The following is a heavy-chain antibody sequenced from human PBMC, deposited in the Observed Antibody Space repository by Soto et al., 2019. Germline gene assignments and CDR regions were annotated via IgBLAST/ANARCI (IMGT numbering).Heavy chain of an antibody. CDR3: ARDSMATIYFDY. CDR2: IHYTGST. J-gene: IGHJ4*02. D-gene: IGHD3-10*01. CDR1: GGSISSGSHY. V-gene: IGHV4-31*03. Sequence: QVQLQESGPGLVKPSQTLSLTCTVSGGSISSGSHYWSWIRQHPGKGLEWIGYIHYTGSTYYNPSLKSRIAMSIETSKNQFSLEMTSVTAADTAVYFCARDSMATIYFDYWGQGALVTVSS.